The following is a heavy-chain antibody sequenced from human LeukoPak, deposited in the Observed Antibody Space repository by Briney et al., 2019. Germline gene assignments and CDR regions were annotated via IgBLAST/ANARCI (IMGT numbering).Heavy chain of an antibody. CDR2: ISSSSSYI. CDR3: ARSERWLQLVDY. J-gene: IGHJ4*02. D-gene: IGHD5-24*01. V-gene: IGHV3-21*01. Sequence: PGGSLRLSCAASGFTFSSYSMNWVRQAPGKGLEWVSSISSSSSYIYYADSVEGRFTISRDNAKNSLYLQMNSLRAEDTAVYYCARSERWLQLVDYWGQGTLVTVSS. CDR1: GFTFSSYS.